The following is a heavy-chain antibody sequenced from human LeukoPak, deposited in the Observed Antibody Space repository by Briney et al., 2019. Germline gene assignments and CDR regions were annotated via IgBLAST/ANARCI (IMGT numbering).Heavy chain of an antibody. D-gene: IGHD2-15*01. CDR2: INPNSGGT. J-gene: IGHJ4*02. CDR1: GYTFTGYY. CDR3: ARDGAAWGYCRGGSCLNFDY. Sequence: ASVKVSCKASGYTFTGYYMHWVRQAPGQGLEWMGWINPNSGGTNYAQKFQGRVTMTRDTSISTAYMELSRLRSDDTAVYYCARDGAAWGYCRGGSCLNFDYWGQGTLVTVSS. V-gene: IGHV1-2*02.